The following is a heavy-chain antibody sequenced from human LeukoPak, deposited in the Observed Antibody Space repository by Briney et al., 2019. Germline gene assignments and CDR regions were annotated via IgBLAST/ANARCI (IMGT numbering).Heavy chain of an antibody. CDR1: GFTFSNAW. D-gene: IGHD3-22*01. V-gene: IGHV3-73*01. J-gene: IGHJ6*03. CDR2: IRSKANSYAT. Sequence: PGGSLRLSCAASGFTFSNAWMSWVRQASGKGLEWVGRIRSKANSYATAYAASVKGRFTISRDDSKNTAYLQMNSLKTEDTAVYYCTRLYGSGYDSSGYYYYYYYMDVWGKGTTVTVSS. CDR3: TRLYGSGYDSSGYYYYYYYMDV.